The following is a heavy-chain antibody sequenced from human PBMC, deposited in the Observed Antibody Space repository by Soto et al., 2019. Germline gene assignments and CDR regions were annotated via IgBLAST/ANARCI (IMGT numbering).Heavy chain of an antibody. Sequence: GGSQRLSCAAAGFTFSTHAMSWVRQAPGKGLEWVSTISGSGSSTYYADSVKGRFTISRDKSKNTLYLQMNSLRGEDTAVYYCAKDPSTSGPFDYWGQGILVTVSS. D-gene: IGHD6-19*01. J-gene: IGHJ4*02. CDR3: AKDPSTSGPFDY. CDR1: GFTFSTHA. CDR2: ISGSGSST. V-gene: IGHV3-23*01.